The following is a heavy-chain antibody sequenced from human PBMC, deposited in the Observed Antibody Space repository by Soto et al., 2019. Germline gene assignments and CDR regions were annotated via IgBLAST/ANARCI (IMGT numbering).Heavy chain of an antibody. J-gene: IGHJ4*02. CDR1: GGSFSNDY. Sequence: QVQLQESGPGLVKPSETLSLSCTVSGGSFSNDYWTWIRQSPGKGLEWIGYIFHSGITDYNPSLQCRVTISIDPSRNHFSLNLTSVTAADTAVYYCARDRYFYDSRGYYRTLDSWGQGTLVTVSS. D-gene: IGHD3-22*01. CDR2: IFHSGIT. CDR3: ARDRYFYDSRGYYRTLDS. V-gene: IGHV4-59*01.